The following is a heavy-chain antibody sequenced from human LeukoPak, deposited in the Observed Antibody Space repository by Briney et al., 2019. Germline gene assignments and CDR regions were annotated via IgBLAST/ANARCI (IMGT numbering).Heavy chain of an antibody. CDR2: IYTSGST. D-gene: IGHD3-10*01. Sequence: PSETLSLTCTVSGGSISSYYWSWIRQPAGKGLEWIGRIYTSGSTNYNPSLKSRVTMSVDTSKNQFSLKLSSVTGADTAVYYCAREVRGVMNDAFDIWGQGTMVTVSS. V-gene: IGHV4-4*07. J-gene: IGHJ3*02. CDR3: AREVRGVMNDAFDI. CDR1: GGSISSYY.